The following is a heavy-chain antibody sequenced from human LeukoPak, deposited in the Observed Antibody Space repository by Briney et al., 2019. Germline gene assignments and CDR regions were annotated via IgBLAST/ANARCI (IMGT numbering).Heavy chain of an antibody. V-gene: IGHV3-7*01. CDR3: ARDPDIGTTDY. J-gene: IGHJ4*02. CDR2: INEDGGEE. Sequence: GGSLRLSCAASGFTFSTYWMSWVRQAPGKGLEWVANINEDGGEECYVDSVKGRFTISRDNARNSLYLQMNSLRAEDTAVYYCARDPDIGTTDYWGQGTLVTVSS. D-gene: IGHD1-7*01. CDR1: GFTFSTYW.